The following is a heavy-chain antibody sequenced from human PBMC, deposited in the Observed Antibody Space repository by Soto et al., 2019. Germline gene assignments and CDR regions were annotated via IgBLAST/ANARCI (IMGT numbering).Heavy chain of an antibody. CDR3: ASSYDYIWGSCPPGAAFDI. J-gene: IGHJ3*02. CDR2: ISGSGGST. CDR1: GFTFSSYA. V-gene: IGHV3-23*01. D-gene: IGHD3-16*01. Sequence: GGSLRLSCAASGFTFSSYAMSWVRQAPGKGLEWVSAISGSGGSTYYADSVKGRFTISRDNFKNTLYLQMNSLRAEDTAVYYCASSYDYIWGSCPPGAAFDIWGQGTMVTVSS.